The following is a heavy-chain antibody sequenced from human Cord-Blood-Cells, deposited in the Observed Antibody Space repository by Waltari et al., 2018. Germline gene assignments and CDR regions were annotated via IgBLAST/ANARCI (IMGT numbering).Heavy chain of an antibody. CDR2: INHSGST. Sequence: QVQLQQWGAGLLKPSETLSLTCAVYGGSFSGYYGSWIRQPPGKGLEWIGEINHSGSTNYNPSLKSRVTISVDTSKNQFSLKLSSVTAADTAVYYCARFCSSTSCYNNWFDPWGQGTLVTVSS. D-gene: IGHD2-2*01. J-gene: IGHJ5*02. CDR3: ARFCSSTSCYNNWFDP. V-gene: IGHV4-34*01. CDR1: GGSFSGYY.